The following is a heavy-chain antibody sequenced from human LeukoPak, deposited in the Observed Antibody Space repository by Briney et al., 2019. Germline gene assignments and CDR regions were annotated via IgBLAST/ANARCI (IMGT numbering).Heavy chain of an antibody. CDR3: AGKIVGATIWFDP. J-gene: IGHJ5*02. Sequence: GESLKISCKGSGYRFTSYWIGWVRQMPGKGLEWMGIIYPGDSDTRYSPSFQGQVTISADKSISTAYLQWSSLKASDTAMYYCAGKIVGATIWFDPWGQGTLVTVSS. D-gene: IGHD1-26*01. CDR1: GYRFTSYW. V-gene: IGHV5-51*01. CDR2: IYPGDSDT.